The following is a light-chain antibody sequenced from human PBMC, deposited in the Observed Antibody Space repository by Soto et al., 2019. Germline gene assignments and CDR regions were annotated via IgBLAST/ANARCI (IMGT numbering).Light chain of an antibody. CDR3: HQYGSSPPRNT. Sequence: EIVLTQSPGTLSLSPGERATLSCRASQSVSSSYLAWYQQKPGQAPRLHIYGASSRATGIPDRFSGSGSGTDFTLTISRLEPEDFAVYYWHQYGSSPPRNTFGQGTKLEIK. CDR2: GAS. CDR1: QSVSSSY. V-gene: IGKV3-20*01. J-gene: IGKJ2*01.